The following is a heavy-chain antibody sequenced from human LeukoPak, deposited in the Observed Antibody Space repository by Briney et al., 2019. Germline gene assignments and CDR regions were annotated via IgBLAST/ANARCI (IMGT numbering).Heavy chain of an antibody. CDR1: GFTVSSNY. Sequence: GGSLRLSCAASGFTVSSNYMSWVRQAPGKGLEWVSVTYTGGTTYYADSVKGRFTISRDNSKNTPYLQMNSLRAEDTAVYYCARDVRGTSGWFNWGQGTLVTVSS. CDR3: ARDVRGTSGWFN. J-gene: IGHJ4*02. CDR2: TYTGGTT. D-gene: IGHD6-19*01. V-gene: IGHV3-53*01.